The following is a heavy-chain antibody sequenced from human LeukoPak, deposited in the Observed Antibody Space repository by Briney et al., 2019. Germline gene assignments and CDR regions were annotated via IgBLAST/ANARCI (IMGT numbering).Heavy chain of an antibody. CDR2: INPNSGGT. J-gene: IGHJ4*02. V-gene: IGHV1-2*02. D-gene: IGHD2/OR15-2a*01. CDR3: ARLFPTEYYFDY. Sequence: GASVKVSCKASGYTFTGYYMHWVRQAPGQGLEWMGWINPNSGGTNYAQKFQGRVTMTRVTSISTAYMELSRLRSDDTAVYYCARLFPTEYYFDYWGQGTLVTVSS. CDR1: GYTFTGYY.